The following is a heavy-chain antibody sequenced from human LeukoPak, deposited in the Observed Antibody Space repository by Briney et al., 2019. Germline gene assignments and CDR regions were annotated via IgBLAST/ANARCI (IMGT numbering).Heavy chain of an antibody. CDR3: ARDSPYSVNYSPIDY. Sequence: ASVKVSCKASGGTFSSYAISWVRQAPGQGLEWMGGIIPIFGTANYAQKFQGRVTITADKSTSTAYMELSSLRSEDTAVYYCARDSPYSVNYSPIDYWGQGTLVTVSS. J-gene: IGHJ4*02. CDR1: GGTFSSYA. V-gene: IGHV1-69*06. CDR2: IIPIFGTA. D-gene: IGHD1-26*01.